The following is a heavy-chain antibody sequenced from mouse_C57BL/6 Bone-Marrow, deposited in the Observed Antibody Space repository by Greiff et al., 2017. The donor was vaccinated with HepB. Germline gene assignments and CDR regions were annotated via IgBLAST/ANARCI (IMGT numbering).Heavy chain of an antibody. V-gene: IGHV5-2*01. D-gene: IGHD2-2*01. CDR3: ARHGGYDGHWYFDV. CDR1: EYEFPSHD. Sequence: EVKLVESGGGLVQPGESLKLSCESNEYEFPSHDMSWVRKTPEKRLELVAAITSDGGSTYYPDTMERRFIISRDNTKKTLYLQMSSLRSEDTALYYCARHGGYDGHWYFDVWGTGTTVTVSS. CDR2: ITSDGGST. J-gene: IGHJ1*03.